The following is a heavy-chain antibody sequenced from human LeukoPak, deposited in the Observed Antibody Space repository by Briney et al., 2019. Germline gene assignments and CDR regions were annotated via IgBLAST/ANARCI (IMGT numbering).Heavy chain of an antibody. D-gene: IGHD3-9*01. V-gene: IGHV3-23*01. Sequence: PGGSLRLSCAASGFTFNSYEMNWVRQAPGKGLEWVAGISAGGGSTYYADSVKGRFTISRDNSKNMLYLQLNSLRAEDTAVYYCAKGDPPTYYDILTGQDYWGQGTLVTVSS. CDR2: ISAGGGST. CDR1: GFTFNSYE. J-gene: IGHJ4*02. CDR3: AKGDPPTYYDILTGQDY.